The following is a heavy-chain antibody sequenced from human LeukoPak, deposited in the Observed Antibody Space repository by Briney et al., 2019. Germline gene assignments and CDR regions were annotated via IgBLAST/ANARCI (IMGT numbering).Heavy chain of an antibody. J-gene: IGHJ5*02. CDR1: GYSISSGYY. V-gene: IGHV4-38-2*02. Sequence: SETLSLTCTVSGYSISSGYYWGWIRQPPGKGLEWIAYIYHSGTTYYNPSLKSRATISVDTSKNQFSLKLSSVTAADTAVYYCVRGRYSSGWFKDKNWFDPWGQGIPVTVSS. CDR2: IYHSGTT. D-gene: IGHD6-19*01. CDR3: VRGRYSSGWFKDKNWFDP.